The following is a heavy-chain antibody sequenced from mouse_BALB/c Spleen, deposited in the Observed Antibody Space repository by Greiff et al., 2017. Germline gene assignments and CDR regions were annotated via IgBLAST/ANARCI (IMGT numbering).Heavy chain of an antibody. CDR3: ARIAYYGSSYWYFDV. CDR2: IWWNDDK. CDR1: GFSLSTSGMS. D-gene: IGHD1-1*01. V-gene: IGHV8-8*01. Sequence: QVTLKVCGPGILQPSQTLSLTCSFSGFSLSTSGMSVGWIRQPSGKGLEWLAHIWWNDDKYYNPALKSRLTISKDTSNNQVFLKIASVVTADTATYYCARIAYYGSSYWYFDVWGAGTTVTVSS. J-gene: IGHJ1*01.